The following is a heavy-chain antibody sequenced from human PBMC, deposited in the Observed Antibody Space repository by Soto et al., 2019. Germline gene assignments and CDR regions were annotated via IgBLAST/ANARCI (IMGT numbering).Heavy chain of an antibody. J-gene: IGHJ3*02. CDR3: ACGEETRSYYNSSGYLGAFDI. V-gene: IGHV1-69*13. CDR2: IIPIFGTA. Sequence: SVKVSCKASGGTFSSYAISWLRQAPGQGLEWMGGIIPIFGTANYAQKFQGRATITADESTSTAYMELSSLRSEDTAVYYCACGEETRSYYNSSGYLGAFDIWGQGTMVTVSS. CDR1: GGTFSSYA. D-gene: IGHD3-22*01.